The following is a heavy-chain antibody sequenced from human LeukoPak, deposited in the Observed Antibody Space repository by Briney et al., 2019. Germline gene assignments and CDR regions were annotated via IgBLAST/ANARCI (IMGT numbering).Heavy chain of an antibody. V-gene: IGHV3-23*01. J-gene: IGHJ3*02. D-gene: IGHD6-13*01. CDR2: ISGSGGST. Sequence: GGSLRLSCAASGFTFSSYAMSWVRQAPGKGLEWVSAISGSGGSTYYADSVKGRFTISRDNSKNTLYLQMNSLRAEDTAVYYCARHGSATTSSWYAITRRAFDIWGQGTMVTVSS. CDR1: GFTFSSYA. CDR3: ARHGSATTSSWYAITRRAFDI.